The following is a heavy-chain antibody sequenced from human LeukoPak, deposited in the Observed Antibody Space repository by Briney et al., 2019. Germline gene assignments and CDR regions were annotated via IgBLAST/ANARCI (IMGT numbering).Heavy chain of an antibody. CDR3: ANSNWNTFDY. J-gene: IGHJ4*02. Sequence: GGSLRLSCAASGITFSSNVMRWVRQAPGKGLEWVSGISGSAGTTYYADSVKGRFTISRDSSKNTLYLKMNSLRAEDTAVYYCANSNWNTFDYWGQGTLVTVSS. D-gene: IGHD1/OR15-1a*01. V-gene: IGHV3-23*01. CDR2: ISGSAGTT. CDR1: GITFSSNV.